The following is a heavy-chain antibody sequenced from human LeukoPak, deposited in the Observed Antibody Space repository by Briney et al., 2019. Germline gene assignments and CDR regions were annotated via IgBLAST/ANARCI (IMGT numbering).Heavy chain of an antibody. Sequence: ASVKVSCKASGYTFTGYYIHWVRQAPGQGLEWMGWIIPKSGGTNYAQKFQGRVTMTRDTSISTAYMELSRLRSDDTAVYYCARDLGRAAADYWGQGTLVTVSS. CDR2: IIPKSGGT. CDR3: ARDLGRAAADY. J-gene: IGHJ4*02. CDR1: GYTFTGYY. D-gene: IGHD6-13*01. V-gene: IGHV1-2*02.